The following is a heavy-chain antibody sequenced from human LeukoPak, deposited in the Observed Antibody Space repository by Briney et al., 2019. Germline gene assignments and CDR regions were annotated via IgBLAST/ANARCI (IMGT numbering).Heavy chain of an antibody. CDR1: GGSLSSGGYY. Sequence: SETLSLTCTVSGGSLSSGGYYWHWLRQLPGKGLEWIGYIYFSGSTYYNPSLKSRVIISLDTSKNQFSLKLNSVTAADTAVYYCARGSLGVGAPDAFDIWGQGTMVTVSS. V-gene: IGHV4-31*03. CDR3: ARGSLGVGAPDAFDI. J-gene: IGHJ3*02. D-gene: IGHD1-26*01. CDR2: IYFSGST.